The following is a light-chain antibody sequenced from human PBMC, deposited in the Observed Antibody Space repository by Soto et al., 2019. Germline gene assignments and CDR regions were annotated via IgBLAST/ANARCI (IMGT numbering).Light chain of an antibody. V-gene: IGKV4-1*01. J-gene: IGKJ4*01. CDR1: QSVLYSSDNKNQ. CDR3: KQYYSVPVS. CDR2: WAS. Sequence: DIVMTQSPDSLAVYLVAMATINCKSSQSVLYSSDNKNQLAWYQQKPGQPPKLLIYWASTREYGVPDRFSDSGSETDFTLHISSLQAEDVAVYYCKQYYSVPVSFCAGAKVEIK.